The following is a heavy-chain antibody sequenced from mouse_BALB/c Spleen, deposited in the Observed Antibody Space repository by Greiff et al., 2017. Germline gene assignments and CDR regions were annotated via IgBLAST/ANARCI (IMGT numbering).Heavy chain of an antibody. CDR1: GYAFSSYW. D-gene: IGHD1-2*01. J-gene: IGHJ3*01. Sequence: VQLHQSGAELVRPGSSVKISCKASGYAFSSYWMNWVKQRPGQGLEWIGQIYPGDGDTNYNGKFKGKATLTADKSSSTAYMQLSSLTSEDTAVYYCAPITTATSCAYWGQGTLVTVSA. V-gene: IGHV1-80*01. CDR2: IYPGDGDT. CDR3: APITTATSCAY.